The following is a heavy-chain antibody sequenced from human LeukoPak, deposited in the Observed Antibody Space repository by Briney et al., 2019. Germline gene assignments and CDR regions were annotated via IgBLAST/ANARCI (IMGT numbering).Heavy chain of an antibody. CDR3: ARWVGASRFFDY. J-gene: IGHJ4*02. CDR2: ISSSSSTI. V-gene: IGHV3-48*02. D-gene: IGHD1-26*01. Sequence: PGGSLRLSSAASGFTFSSYGMSWVRQAPGKGLECVSYISSSSSTIYYADSVKGRFTISRDNAKNSLYLQMNSLRDEDTAVYYCARWVGASRFFDYWGQGTLVTVSS. CDR1: GFTFSSYG.